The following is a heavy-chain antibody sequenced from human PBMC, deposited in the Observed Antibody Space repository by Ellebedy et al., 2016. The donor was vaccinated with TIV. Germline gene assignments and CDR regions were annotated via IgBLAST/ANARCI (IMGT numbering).Heavy chain of an antibody. CDR1: GFTFSSYG. V-gene: IGHV3-33*03. CDR2: IWYDGSNK. CDR3: AKGSIASAATCLDH. D-gene: IGHD6-13*01. Sequence: GESLKISCAASGFTFSSYGMHWVRQAPGKGLEWVAVIWYDGSNKYYVDSVKGRFTVSRDNAKNSLYLQMNSLRAEDTAVYSCAKGSIASAATCLDHWGQGTLVTISS. J-gene: IGHJ4*02.